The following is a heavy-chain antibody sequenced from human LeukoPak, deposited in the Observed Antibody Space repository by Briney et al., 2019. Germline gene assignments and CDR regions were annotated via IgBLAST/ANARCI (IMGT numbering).Heavy chain of an antibody. J-gene: IGHJ3*02. V-gene: IGHV1-18*01. CDR2: ISAYNGNT. Sequence: ASVKVSCKASGYTFTSYGISWVRQAPGQGLEWMGWISAYNGNTNYAQKLQGRVTMTTDTSTSTAYMELRSLRSDDTAVYYCARDVIAVADPDAFDIWGQGTMVTVSS. CDR1: GYTFTSYG. CDR3: ARDVIAVADPDAFDI. D-gene: IGHD6-19*01.